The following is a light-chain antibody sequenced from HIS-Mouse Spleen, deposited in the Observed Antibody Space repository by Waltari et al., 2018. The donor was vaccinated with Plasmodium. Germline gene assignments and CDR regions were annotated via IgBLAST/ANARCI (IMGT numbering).Light chain of an antibody. CDR3: CSYAGRYTFVV. V-gene: IGLV2-11*01. CDR2: DVS. CDR1: SSDVGCYNY. J-gene: IGLJ2*01. Sequence: QAALTQPRSVSGSPGQSVNISCTETSSDVGCYNYVSSYQQHPGKAPKLMIYDVSKRPSGVRDRFSVSKSGDTASLTISGLQAEDEDDYYCCSYAGRYTFVVFGGWTKLTGL.